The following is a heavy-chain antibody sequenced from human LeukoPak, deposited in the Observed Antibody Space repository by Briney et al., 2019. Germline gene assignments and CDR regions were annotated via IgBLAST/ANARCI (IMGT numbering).Heavy chain of an antibody. CDR2: INPSGGST. D-gene: IGHD3-22*01. Sequence: GASVKVSCKASGYTFTSYYMHWVRQAPGQGLEWMGIINPSGGSTSYAQKFQGRVTMTRDTSTSTVYMELSSLRSEDTAVYYCARDGGITMIVVVYYGMDVWGQGTTVTVSS. CDR1: GYTFTSYY. J-gene: IGHJ6*02. CDR3: ARDGGITMIVVVYYGMDV. V-gene: IGHV1-46*01.